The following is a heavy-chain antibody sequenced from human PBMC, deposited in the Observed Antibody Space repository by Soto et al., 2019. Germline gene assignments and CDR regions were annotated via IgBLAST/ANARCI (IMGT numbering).Heavy chain of an antibody. D-gene: IGHD2-8*01. CDR2: ISSSSSYI. CDR1: GFTFSSYI. J-gene: IGHJ5*02. V-gene: IGHV3-21*01. Sequence: GGSLRLSCAASGFTFSSYIMNWVRQAPGKGLEWVSSISSSSSYIYYADSVKGRFTISRDNAKNSLFLQMNSLRGEDTAVYYCARGYCTNGVCSGFDPWGRGTLVTVSS. CDR3: ARGYCTNGVCSGFDP.